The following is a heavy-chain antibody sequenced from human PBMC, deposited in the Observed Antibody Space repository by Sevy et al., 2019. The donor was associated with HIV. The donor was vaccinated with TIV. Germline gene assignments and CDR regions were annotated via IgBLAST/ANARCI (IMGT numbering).Heavy chain of an antibody. CDR2: INSVGA. J-gene: IGHJ5*02. CDR3: ATSANVDSSWLDP. V-gene: IGHV1-2*02. CDR1: GSTFSDDY. Sequence: SSVKVSCKTSGSTFSDDYVHWVRRAPGAGLEWLGWINSVGANFAEIFQDRLSMTRDASISTAYMELRSLRSDDTATYYCATSANVDSSWLDPWGQGTLVTVSS. D-gene: IGHD3-22*01.